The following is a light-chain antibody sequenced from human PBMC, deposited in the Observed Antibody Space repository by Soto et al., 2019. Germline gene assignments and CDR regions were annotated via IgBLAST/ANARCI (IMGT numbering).Light chain of an antibody. CDR2: GAS. Sequence: EIVVPQYPGTLSFSPGERATLSCRASQAVSSSYLAWYQQKPGQAPRLLIYGASSRATGIPDRFSGSGSGTHFTLTISRLEPEDFAVYYCQQYGSSPGTFGHGTKVDIK. J-gene: IGKJ1*01. CDR3: QQYGSSPGT. V-gene: IGKV3-20*01. CDR1: QAVSSSY.